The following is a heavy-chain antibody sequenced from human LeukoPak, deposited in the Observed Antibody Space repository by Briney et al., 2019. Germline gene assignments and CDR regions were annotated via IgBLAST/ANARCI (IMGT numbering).Heavy chain of an antibody. CDR1: GYTFTSYY. Sequence: GASVKVSCKASGYTFTSYYMHWVRQAPGQGLEWMGIINPSGGSTSYAQKFQGRVTMTRDMSTSTVYMELSSLRSEDTAVYYCARDRSDAGEPDNWFDPWGQGTLVTVSS. J-gene: IGHJ5*02. D-gene: IGHD1-26*01. CDR2: INPSGGST. V-gene: IGHV1-46*01. CDR3: ARDRSDAGEPDNWFDP.